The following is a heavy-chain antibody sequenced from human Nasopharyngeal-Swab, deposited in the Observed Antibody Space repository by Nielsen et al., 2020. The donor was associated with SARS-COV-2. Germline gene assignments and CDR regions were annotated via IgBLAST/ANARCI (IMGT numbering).Heavy chain of an antibody. D-gene: IGHD3-10*01. Sequence: SVKVSCKASGGTFSSYAISWVRQAPGQGLEWMGRIIPILGIANYAQKFQGRVTITADKSTSTAYMELSSLRSEDTAVYYCATVVTMVRGVTPFDYWGQGTLVTVSS. J-gene: IGHJ4*02. CDR2: IIPILGIA. CDR1: GGTFSSYA. V-gene: IGHV1-69*04. CDR3: ATVVTMVRGVTPFDY.